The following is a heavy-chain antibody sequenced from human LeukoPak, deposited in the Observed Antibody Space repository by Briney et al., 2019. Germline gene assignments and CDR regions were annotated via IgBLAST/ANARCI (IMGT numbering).Heavy chain of an antibody. CDR3: ARGGPQYWYFDL. CDR2: IWSGGST. J-gene: IGHJ2*01. D-gene: IGHD2-15*01. CDR1: GFTVSSHY. Sequence: KTGGPLRLSCAASGFTVSSHYTSWVRQAPGKGLEWVSVIWSGGSTYYADSVKGRITISRDNSKNTLYLQVNSLRAEDTAVYYCARGGPQYWYFDLWGRGALVTVSS. V-gene: IGHV3-66*01.